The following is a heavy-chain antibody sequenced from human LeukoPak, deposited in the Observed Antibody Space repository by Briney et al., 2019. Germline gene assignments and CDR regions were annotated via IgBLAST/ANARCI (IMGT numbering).Heavy chain of an antibody. CDR1: GFTFSDFS. V-gene: IGHV3-11*04. D-gene: IGHD1-1*01. J-gene: IGHJ4*02. Sequence: GGSLRLSCAASGFTFSDFSMSWIRQAPGKGLEWVSHIGNRGRTKYYADSVKGRFTISRDNAQNSLYLQMNNLRGEDTAVYYCAKGVASSIWNAMDVWGQGTLVTVSS. CDR2: IGNRGRTK. CDR3: AKGVASSIWNAMDV.